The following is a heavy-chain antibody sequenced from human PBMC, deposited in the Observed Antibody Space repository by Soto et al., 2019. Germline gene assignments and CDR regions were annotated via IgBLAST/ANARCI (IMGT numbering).Heavy chain of an antibody. D-gene: IGHD2-21*02. CDR1: GFTFSSYS. Sequence: GGSLRLSCAASGFTFSSYSMNWVRQAPGKGLEWVSSISSSSSYIYYADSVKGRFTISRDNAKNSLYLQMNSLRAEDTAVYYCARDSYCGGDCYPSTLGMDVWGQGTTVTVSS. V-gene: IGHV3-21*01. J-gene: IGHJ6*02. CDR3: ARDSYCGGDCYPSTLGMDV. CDR2: ISSSSSYI.